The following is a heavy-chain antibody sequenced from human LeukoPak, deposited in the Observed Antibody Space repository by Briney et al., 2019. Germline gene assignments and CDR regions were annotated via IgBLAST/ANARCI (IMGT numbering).Heavy chain of an antibody. CDR1: GFTFSSYW. CDR2: INSDGSST. V-gene: IGHV3-74*01. CDR3: ARDGYGSGSQFSNSVDLFDY. Sequence: GGSLRLSCAASGFTFSSYWMHWVRQAPGEGLVLVSRINSDGSSTSYADSVKGRFTISRDNAKNTLYLQMNSLRAEDTAVYYCARDGYGSGSQFSNSVDLFDYWGQGTLVTVSS. J-gene: IGHJ4*02. D-gene: IGHD3-10*01.